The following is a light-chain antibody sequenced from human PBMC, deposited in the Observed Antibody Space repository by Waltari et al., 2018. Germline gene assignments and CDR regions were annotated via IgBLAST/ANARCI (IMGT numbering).Light chain of an antibody. CDR2: DGS. V-gene: IGKV1-5*01. CDR1: QNIGTW. CDR3: QQYNSYLSS. J-gene: IGKJ1*01. Sequence: IAMTQSPSTLSASVGDRVPITCRASQNIGTWVAWYQQKPGKAPKLLIFDGSTLESGVPSRFSGSASGTDFTLTINSLQPDDFASYFCQQYNSYLSSFGQGTKVEIK.